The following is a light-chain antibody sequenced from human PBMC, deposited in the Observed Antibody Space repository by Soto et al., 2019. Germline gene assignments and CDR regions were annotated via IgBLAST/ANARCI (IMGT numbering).Light chain of an antibody. CDR2: EDI. Sequence: QSALTQPASVSGSPGQSITISCTGTISDVGRYNLVSWYQQHPDKAPKLIIYEDIERPSGVSPRFSGSTSGNTASLTISGLQTEDEAKYFCCSYAGGASVVFGGGTQLTVL. V-gene: IGLV2-23*01. J-gene: IGLJ2*01. CDR3: CSYAGGASVV. CDR1: ISDVGRYNL.